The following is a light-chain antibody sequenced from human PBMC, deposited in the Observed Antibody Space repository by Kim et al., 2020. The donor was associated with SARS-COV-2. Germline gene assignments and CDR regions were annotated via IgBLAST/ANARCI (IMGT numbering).Light chain of an antibody. Sequence: QSVAISCTGTSSDVGGYNSVSWYQQHPGKAPKLIIYDVSKRPSGVPDRFSGSKSGNTASLTISGLQAGDEADYYCCSYAGTYTYVFATGTKVTVL. V-gene: IGLV2-11*01. CDR1: SSDVGGYNS. CDR3: CSYAGTYTYV. J-gene: IGLJ1*01. CDR2: DVS.